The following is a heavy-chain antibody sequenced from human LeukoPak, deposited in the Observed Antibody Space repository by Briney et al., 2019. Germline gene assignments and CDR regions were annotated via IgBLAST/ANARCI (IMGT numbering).Heavy chain of an antibody. CDR3: ARDLLSVDGVYGMDV. J-gene: IGHJ6*02. Sequence: PGGSLRLSCAASGFTFSNVWMSWVRQAPGKGLEWVSVIYSGGSTYYADSVKGRFTISRDRSKNTLYVQMNSLRAEDTAVYYCARDLLSVDGVYGMDVWGQGTTVTVSS. CDR1: GFTFSNVW. V-gene: IGHV3-53*01. D-gene: IGHD6-19*01. CDR2: IYSGGST.